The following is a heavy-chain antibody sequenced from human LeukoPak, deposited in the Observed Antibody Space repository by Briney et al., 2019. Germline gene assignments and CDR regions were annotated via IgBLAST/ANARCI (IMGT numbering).Heavy chain of an antibody. D-gene: IGHD2-15*01. CDR3: ARDRYVVAN. CDR2: ISWNSGTI. V-gene: IGHV3-9*01. Sequence: PGGSLRLSCAASGFTFDDYAMHWVRQAPGKGLEWVSGISWNSGTIGYADSVKGRFTISRDNAKNSLYLQMNSLRAEDTAVYYCARDRYVVANWGQGTLVTVSS. CDR1: GFTFDDYA. J-gene: IGHJ4*02.